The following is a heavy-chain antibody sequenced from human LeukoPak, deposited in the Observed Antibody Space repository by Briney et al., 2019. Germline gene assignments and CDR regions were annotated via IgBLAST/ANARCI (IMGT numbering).Heavy chain of an antibody. D-gene: IGHD6-19*01. CDR3: ARGRGYSSGWYSH. V-gene: IGHV4-59*01. J-gene: IGHJ4*02. CDR2: IYYSGST. CDR1: GGSISSYY. Sequence: SETLSLTCTVSGGSISSYYWSWIRQPPGKGLEWIGYIYYSGSTNHNPSLKSRVTISVDTSKNQFSLKLSSVTAADTAVYYCARGRGYSSGWYSHWGQGTLVTVSS.